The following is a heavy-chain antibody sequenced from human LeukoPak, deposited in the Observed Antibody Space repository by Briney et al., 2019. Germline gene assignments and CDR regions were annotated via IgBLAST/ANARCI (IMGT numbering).Heavy chain of an antibody. D-gene: IGHD4-17*01. CDR3: ATDYGDYVGY. V-gene: IGHV4-39*02. J-gene: IGHJ3*01. Sequence: SETLSLTCAVSGGSMSSSSYYWGWIHQPPGKGLEWIGSIYYSGSTYYNPSLKSRVTISVDTSKNQFSLKLSSVTAAGTAVYYCATDYGDYVGYWGQGTMVTVSS. CDR2: IYYSGST. CDR1: GGSMSSSSYY.